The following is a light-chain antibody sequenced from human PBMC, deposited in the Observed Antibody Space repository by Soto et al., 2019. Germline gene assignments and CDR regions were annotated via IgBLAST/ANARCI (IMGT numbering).Light chain of an antibody. Sequence: QSALTQPPSASGSPGQSVTISCTGTSSDVGGYNYVSWYQQHPGKAPTLMIYEVNKRPSGVPDRFSGYKSGNTASLTVSGLQAEDEADYYCRSYGGSSNLVFCGGTKLTVL. CDR3: RSYGGSSNLV. CDR2: EVN. V-gene: IGLV2-8*01. CDR1: SSDVGGYNY. J-gene: IGLJ2*01.